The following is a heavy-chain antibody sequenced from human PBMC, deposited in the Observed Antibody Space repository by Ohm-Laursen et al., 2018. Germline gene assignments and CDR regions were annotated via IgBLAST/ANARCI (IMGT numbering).Heavy chain of an antibody. D-gene: IGHD3-9*01. CDR1: GFTFSSYA. V-gene: IGHV3-23*01. CDR3: AEKRSGILTGYYIY. J-gene: IGHJ4*02. Sequence: SLRLSCSASGFTFSSYAMSWVRQAPGKGLEWVSAISGSGGSTYHADSVKGRFTISRDNSKNTLYLQMNSLRAEDTAVYYCAEKRSGILTGYYIYWGQGTLVTVSS. CDR2: ISGSGGST.